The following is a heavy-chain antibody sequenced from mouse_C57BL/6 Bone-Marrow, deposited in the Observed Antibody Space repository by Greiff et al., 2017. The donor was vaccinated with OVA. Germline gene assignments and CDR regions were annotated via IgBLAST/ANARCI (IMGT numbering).Heavy chain of an antibody. CDR1: GFTFSSYG. Sequence: EVQVVESGGDLVKPGGSLKLSCAASGFTFSSYGMSWVRQTPDKRLEWVATISSGGSYTYYPDSVKGRFTISRDNAKNTLYLQMSSLKSEDTAMYYCVRLPNYYGSSSFAYWGQGTLVTVSA. CDR3: VRLPNYYGSSSFAY. V-gene: IGHV5-6*01. D-gene: IGHD1-1*01. J-gene: IGHJ3*01. CDR2: ISSGGSYT.